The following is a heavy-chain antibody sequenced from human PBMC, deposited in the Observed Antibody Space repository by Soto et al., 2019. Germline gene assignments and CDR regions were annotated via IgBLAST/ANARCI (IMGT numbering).Heavy chain of an antibody. J-gene: IGHJ4*02. CDR2: MNPNSGNT. CDR1: GYTFTSYD. D-gene: IGHD2-21*02. Sequence: QVQLVQSGAEVKKPGASVKVSCEASGYTFTSYDINWVRQATGQGLEWMGWMNPNSGNTGYAQKFQGRVTMTRDTSTXTAYMELSSLRSEDTAVYYCARRHYCGGDCYTFDYWGQGTLVTVSS. CDR3: ARRHYCGGDCYTFDY. V-gene: IGHV1-8*01.